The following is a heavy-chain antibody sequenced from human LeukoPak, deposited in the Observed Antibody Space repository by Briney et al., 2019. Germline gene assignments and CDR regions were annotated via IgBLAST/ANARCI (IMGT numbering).Heavy chain of an antibody. Sequence: SETLSLTCTVSGGSISGYYWSWIRQHPGKGLEWIGYIYYIGSTYYHPSLKSRVTISVDTSKNQFSLKLSSVTAADTAVYYCARGGGGGYDSLYYFDYWGQGTLVTVSS. CDR3: ARGGGGGYDSLYYFDY. J-gene: IGHJ4*02. D-gene: IGHD5-12*01. CDR1: GGSISGYY. CDR2: IYYIGST. V-gene: IGHV4-31*03.